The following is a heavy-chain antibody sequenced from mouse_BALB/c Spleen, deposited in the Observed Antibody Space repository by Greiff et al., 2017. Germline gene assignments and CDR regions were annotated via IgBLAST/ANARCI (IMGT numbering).Heavy chain of an antibody. J-gene: IGHJ4*01. Sequence: VKLMESGPSLVQPSQSLSITCTVSGFSLTSYGVHWVRQSPGKGLEWLGVIWRGGSTDYNAAFMSRLSITKDNSKSQVFFKMNSLQADDTAIYYCAKKERLIYYAMDYWGQGTSVTVSS. D-gene: IGHD1-2*01. CDR3: AKKERLIYYAMDY. V-gene: IGHV2-5-1*01. CDR2: IWRGGST. CDR1: GFSLTSYG.